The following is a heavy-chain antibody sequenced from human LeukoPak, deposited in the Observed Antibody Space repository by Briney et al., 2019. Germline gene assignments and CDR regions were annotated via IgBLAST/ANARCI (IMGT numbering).Heavy chain of an antibody. CDR2: IYYSGNS. CDR1: GGSISSSNYY. J-gene: IGHJ4*02. V-gene: IGHV4-39*01. Sequence: SETLSLTCAVSGGSISSSNYYWGWIRQPPGKGLEWIGNIYYSGNSYYNPSLKSRVTISVDTSKNQFSLKLSSVTAADTAVYYCATRWVLTGEPYWGQGTLVTVSS. CDR3: ATRWVLTGEPY. D-gene: IGHD7-27*01.